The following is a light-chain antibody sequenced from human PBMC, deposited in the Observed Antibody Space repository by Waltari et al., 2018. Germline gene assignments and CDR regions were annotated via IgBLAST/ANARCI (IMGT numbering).Light chain of an antibody. V-gene: IGKV3-20*01. CDR2: GAS. Sequence: EILLTQSPGTLSLSPGERATLSCRASQNVGKNYLGWYQQRPGQPPSLLNFGASNRATGIPDRFSGSGSGTDFTLTISRLESEDFAVYFCQQYASPPITFGQGTRLE. CDR1: QNVGKNY. J-gene: IGKJ5*01. CDR3: QQYASPPIT.